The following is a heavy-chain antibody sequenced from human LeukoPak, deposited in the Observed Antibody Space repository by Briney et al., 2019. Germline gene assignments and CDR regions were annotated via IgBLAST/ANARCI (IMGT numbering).Heavy chain of an antibody. CDR2: MNPNSGNT. CDR1: GYTFTSYD. D-gene: IGHD3-3*02. J-gene: IGHJ3*02. CDR3: ARPHFRFYAFDI. Sequence: ASVKVSCKASGYTFTSYDINWVRQATGQGLEWMGWMNPNSGNTGYAQKFQGRVTITRNTSISTAYVELSSLRSEDTAVYYCARPHFRFYAFDIWGQGTMVTVSS. V-gene: IGHV1-8*03.